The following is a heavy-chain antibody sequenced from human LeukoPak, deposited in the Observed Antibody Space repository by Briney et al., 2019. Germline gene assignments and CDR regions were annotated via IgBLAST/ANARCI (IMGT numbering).Heavy chain of an antibody. Sequence: GASVKVSCKASGYTFTGYYMHWVRQAPGQGLEWMGWINPNSGGTNYAQKFQGRVTKTRDTSISTAYMELSRLRSDDTAVYYCARVPGRNVLRYLEASSNWFDPWGQGTLVTVSS. D-gene: IGHD3-9*01. V-gene: IGHV1-2*02. CDR1: GYTFTGYY. CDR2: INPNSGGT. J-gene: IGHJ5*02. CDR3: ARVPGRNVLRYLEASSNWFDP.